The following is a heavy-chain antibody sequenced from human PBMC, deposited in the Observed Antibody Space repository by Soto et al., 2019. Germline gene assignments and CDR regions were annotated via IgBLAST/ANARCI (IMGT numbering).Heavy chain of an antibody. Sequence: GGSLRLSCAASGFTFSSYSMNWVRQAPGKGLEWVSSISSSSSYIYYADSVKGRFTISRDNAKNSLYLQMNSLRAEDRSVYYCARSYGSRSYKEVLGADDYIWGSYRTGDVEIDYWGQGTLVTVSS. CDR2: ISSSSSYI. D-gene: IGHD3-16*02. V-gene: IGHV3-21*01. J-gene: IGHJ4*02. CDR3: ARSYGSRSYKEVLGADDYIWGSYRTGDVEIDY. CDR1: GFTFSSYS.